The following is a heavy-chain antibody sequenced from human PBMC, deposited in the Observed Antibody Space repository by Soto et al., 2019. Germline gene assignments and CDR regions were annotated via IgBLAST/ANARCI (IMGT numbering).Heavy chain of an antibody. D-gene: IGHD3-10*01. CDR2: IYHSGST. CDR1: GGSISSGGYS. V-gene: IGHV4-30-2*01. J-gene: IGHJ3*02. Sequence: QLQLQESGSGLVKPSQTLSLTCAVSGGSISSGGYSWSWIRQPPGKGLEWIGYIYHSGSTYYNPSLKSRVPISVGRSKNQFSRKLSSVTAADTAVYYCASAHGSGWGAFDIWGQGTMVTVSS. CDR3: ASAHGSGWGAFDI.